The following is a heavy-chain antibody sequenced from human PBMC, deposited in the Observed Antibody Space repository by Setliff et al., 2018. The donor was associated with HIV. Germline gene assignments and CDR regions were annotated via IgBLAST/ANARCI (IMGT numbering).Heavy chain of an antibody. CDR1: GFTFGSYW. CDR2: IKQDGSNE. V-gene: IGHV3-7*01. CDR3: AITLVGVTTEMY. J-gene: IGHJ4*02. D-gene: IGHD2-21*02. Sequence: PGGSLRLSCAASGFTFGSYWMSWVRQAPGKGLEWVANIKQDGSNEYYSDSVKGRFTISRDNSKNTLYLQMNSLRAEDTAVYYCAITLVGVTTEMYWGQGTLVTVSS.